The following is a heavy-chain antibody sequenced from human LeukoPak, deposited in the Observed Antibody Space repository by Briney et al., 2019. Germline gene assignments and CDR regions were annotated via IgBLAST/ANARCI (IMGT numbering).Heavy chain of an antibody. CDR2: IYHSGST. J-gene: IGHJ4*02. D-gene: IGHD3-16*01. V-gene: IGHV4-4*02. CDR1: GGSISSSNW. Sequence: PSETLSLTCAVSGGSISSSNWWSWVRQPPGQGLEWIGEIYHSGSTNYNPSLKSRVTISVDKSKNQFSLKLSSVTAADTAVYYCARDNKYYDYVWGSFGFDYWGQGTLVTVSS. CDR3: ARDNKYYDYVWGSFGFDY.